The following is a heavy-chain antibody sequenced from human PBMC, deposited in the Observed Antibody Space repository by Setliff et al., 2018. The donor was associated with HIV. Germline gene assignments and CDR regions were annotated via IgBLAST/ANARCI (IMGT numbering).Heavy chain of an antibody. CDR3: ARDNLYYNLYDGSPSYSMDV. CDR1: GVTFRNYK. CDR2: ISIGSGGAI. J-gene: IGHJ6*02. V-gene: IGHV3-21*01. D-gene: IGHD3-3*01. Sequence: GGSLSLSCAASGVTFRNYKFNWVRRATGRGLVGVSSISIGSGGAIDYADSLQSRFTISRDNSKNSLYMQMNGLRVEDTGVYDRARDNLYYNLYDGSPSYSMDVWGQGTTVTVSS.